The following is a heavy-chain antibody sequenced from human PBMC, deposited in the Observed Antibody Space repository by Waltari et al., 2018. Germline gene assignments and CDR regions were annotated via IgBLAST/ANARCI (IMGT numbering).Heavy chain of an antibody. V-gene: IGHV3-23*01. CDR1: GFTFSDYA. D-gene: IGHD3-10*01. J-gene: IGHJ5*02. CDR2: IIHSGSST. Sequence: EVQLLESGGMLVQAGGSLRLSCAVSGFTFSDYAMSWVRQAPGKGLDWVSTIIHSGSSTYYAESVEGRFTISRDNSKSILYLQMNSLRAEDTAVYYCVKDHGWGTSYKGFDPWGQGTLVTVSS. CDR3: VKDHGWGTSYKGFDP.